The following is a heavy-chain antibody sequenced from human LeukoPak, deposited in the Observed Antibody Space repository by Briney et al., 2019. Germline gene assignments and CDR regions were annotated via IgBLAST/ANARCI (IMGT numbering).Heavy chain of an antibody. D-gene: IGHD3-22*01. J-gene: IGHJ6*02. Sequence: SVKVSCKASGGTFSSYAISWVRQAPGQGLEWMGGIIPIFGTANYAQKFQGRVTMTRNTSISTAYMELSSLRSEDTAVYYCARGADSSGYYYSYGMDVWGQGATVTVSS. CDR1: GGTFSSYA. CDR2: IIPIFGTA. V-gene: IGHV1-69*05. CDR3: ARGADSSGYYYSYGMDV.